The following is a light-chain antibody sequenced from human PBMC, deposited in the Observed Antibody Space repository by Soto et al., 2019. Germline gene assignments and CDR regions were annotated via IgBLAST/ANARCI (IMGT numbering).Light chain of an antibody. CDR2: GAF. CDR3: QQYGNAPWT. CDR1: QSVDGKY. V-gene: IGKV3-20*01. J-gene: IGKJ1*01. Sequence: EVVLTQSPGTLSLSPGERATLSCRASQSVDGKYFAWYQQKPGQAPGLLIYGAFNRATGIPDRFSGSGSGTDFTLSITRLEPEDFAVYYCQQYGNAPWTFGQGTKVEIK.